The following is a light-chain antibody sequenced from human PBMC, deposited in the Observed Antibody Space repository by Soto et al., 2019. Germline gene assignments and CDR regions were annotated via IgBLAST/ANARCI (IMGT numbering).Light chain of an antibody. J-gene: IGLJ3*02. CDR3: SSYTSSSTRV. CDR2: EVS. V-gene: IGLV2-14*01. Sequence: QSALTQPASVSGSPGQSITISCTGTSSDVGGYNYVSWYQQHPGKAPKLMIYEVSNRPSGVSNRFSGSKSGNTASLTISVIQAEDEADYYCSSYTSSSTRVFGGGTKLTVL. CDR1: SSDVGGYNY.